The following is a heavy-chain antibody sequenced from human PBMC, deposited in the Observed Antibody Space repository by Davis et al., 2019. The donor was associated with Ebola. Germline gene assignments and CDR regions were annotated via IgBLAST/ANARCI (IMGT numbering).Heavy chain of an antibody. CDR1: GFTFSSYW. J-gene: IGHJ4*02. V-gene: IGHV3-74*01. D-gene: IGHD3-9*01. CDR3: ARDSSSYDILTNYYNRSLDY. CDR2: INSDGSST. Sequence: PGGSLRLSCAASGFTFSSYWMHWVRQAPGKGLVWASRINSDGSSTSYADSVKGRFTISRDNAKNTLYLQMNSLRVEDTAVYYCARDSSSYDILTNYYNRSLDYWGQGTLVTVSS.